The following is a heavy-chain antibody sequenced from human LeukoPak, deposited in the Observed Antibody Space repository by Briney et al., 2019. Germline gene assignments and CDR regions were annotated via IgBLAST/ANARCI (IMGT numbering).Heavy chain of an antibody. D-gene: IGHD3-10*01. CDR1: GFTFSSYW. CDR3: ARVSYYYYGSGSYSQDAFDI. Sequence: PGGSLRLSCAASGFTFSSYWMSWVRQAPGKGLEWVANIKQDGSEKYHVDSVKGRFTISRDNAKNSLYLQMNSLRAEDTAVYYCARVSYYYYGSGSYSQDAFDIWGQGTMVTASS. CDR2: IKQDGSEK. V-gene: IGHV3-7*01. J-gene: IGHJ3*02.